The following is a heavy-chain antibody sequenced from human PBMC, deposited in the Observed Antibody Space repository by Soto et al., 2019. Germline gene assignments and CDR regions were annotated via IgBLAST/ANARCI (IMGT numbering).Heavy chain of an antibody. V-gene: IGHV1-3*01. CDR1: GYTFSAYT. CDR2: INAGSGNT. D-gene: IGHD3-3*02. Sequence: QAQLVQSGAEMQKPGASVKVSCKAAGYTFSAYTMNWVRQAPGQSLEWMGWINAGSGNTKYSQKSQGRVSITRDTSASTVHRELTGLKSEDTAVYYCARDTETLGPRANDALDIWGQGTMVTVSS. J-gene: IGHJ3*02. CDR3: ARDTETLGPRANDALDI.